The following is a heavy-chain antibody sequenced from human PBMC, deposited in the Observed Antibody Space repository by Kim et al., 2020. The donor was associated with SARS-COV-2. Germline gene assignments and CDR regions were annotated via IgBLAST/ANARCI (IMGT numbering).Heavy chain of an antibody. D-gene: IGHD3-10*01. Sequence: NYHPSLKSRVTISVDTSKNQFSLKRSSVTGADTAVYYWAREVLWFGELDYWGQGTLVTVSS. CDR3: AREVLWFGELDY. J-gene: IGHJ4*02. V-gene: IGHV4-59*01.